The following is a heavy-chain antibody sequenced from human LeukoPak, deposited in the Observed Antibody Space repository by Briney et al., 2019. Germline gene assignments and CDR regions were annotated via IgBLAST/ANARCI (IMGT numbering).Heavy chain of an antibody. J-gene: IGHJ3*02. D-gene: IGHD4-17*01. CDR1: DDSFSSHY. CDR2: ISYIGST. V-gene: IGHV4-59*11. CDR3: ARDLVTVTKGFDI. Sequence: SETLPLTCAVSDDSFSSHYWTWIRQPPGKGLEWIGYISYIGSTNYNPSLKSRVTISIDTSKNQFSLKLTSVTAADTAVYYCARDLVTVTKGFDIWGQGTMVSVSS.